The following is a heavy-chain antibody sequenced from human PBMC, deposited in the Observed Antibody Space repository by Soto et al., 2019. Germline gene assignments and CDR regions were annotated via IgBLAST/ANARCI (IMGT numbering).Heavy chain of an antibody. V-gene: IGHV2-5*02. Sequence: QITLKESGPPLVKATQTLTLTCTFSGFSLSSSGVSVGWIRQPPGKALEWLALIYWDGDKRYSPSLKNRLTITKDTSKNQVVLSMTNMDPVDTATFFCVHSSRYAAFDMWGQGTLVTVSS. CDR2: IYWDGDK. CDR1: GFSLSSSGVS. J-gene: IGHJ3*02. D-gene: IGHD3-9*01. CDR3: VHSSRYAAFDM.